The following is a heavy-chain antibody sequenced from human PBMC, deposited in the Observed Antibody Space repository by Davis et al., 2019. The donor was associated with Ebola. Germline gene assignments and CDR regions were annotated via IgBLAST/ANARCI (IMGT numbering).Heavy chain of an antibody. J-gene: IGHJ5*02. V-gene: IGHV4-34*01. CDR2: INRSGST. D-gene: IGHD3-3*01. CDR3: ARSLLRFLEGPDT. CDR1: GGSFGSYY. Sequence: SETLSLTCDVYGGSFGSYYWSRIRQPPGQGLEWIGAINRSGSTNYDPSLKSRVSMTVDTSKNQLSLKLSHVTAADTAVYYCARSLLRFLEGPDTWGQGTLVTVSS.